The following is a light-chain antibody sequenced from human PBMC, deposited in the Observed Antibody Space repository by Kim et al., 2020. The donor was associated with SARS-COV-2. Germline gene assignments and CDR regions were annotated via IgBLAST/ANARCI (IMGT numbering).Light chain of an antibody. Sequence: GQKGTISCSGSSSNIGNNYVSWYQQLPGTAPKLLLYDNNKRPSGIPDRFSGSKSGTSATLGITGLQTGDEADYYCGTWDSSLSAVVFGGGTQLTVL. CDR2: DNN. CDR3: GTWDSSLSAVV. J-gene: IGLJ2*01. CDR1: SSNIGNNY. V-gene: IGLV1-51*01.